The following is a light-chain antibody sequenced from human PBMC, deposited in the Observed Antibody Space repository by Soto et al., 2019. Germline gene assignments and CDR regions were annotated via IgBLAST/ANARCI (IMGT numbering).Light chain of an antibody. CDR2: DAI. V-gene: IGKV3-15*01. Sequence: DKLMSQSPATLSVSPGERVTLSCRASQNIHNHMSWFLQKPGQTPRLLIYDAIIRAPDVPARFSGSWSGTEFTLTISSLQSEYFAVYYCQQYDAWPLTFGGGTKVEIK. J-gene: IGKJ4*01. CDR3: QQYDAWPLT. CDR1: QNIHNH.